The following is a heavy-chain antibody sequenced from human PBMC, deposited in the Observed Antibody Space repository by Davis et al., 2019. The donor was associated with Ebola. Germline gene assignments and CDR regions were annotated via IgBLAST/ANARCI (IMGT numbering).Heavy chain of an antibody. Sequence: ASVKVSCKTSGYTFTNYGITWVRQAPGQGLEWMGWINPHNGNTNYAQNVQGRVIMTSDTATTTAYLEVGSLRSDDTAVYYCARAQFPTTSDHWGQGTLVTVSS. CDR2: INPHNGNT. CDR1: GYTFTNYG. D-gene: IGHD1-1*01. V-gene: IGHV1-18*04. CDR3: ARAQFPTTSDH. J-gene: IGHJ4*02.